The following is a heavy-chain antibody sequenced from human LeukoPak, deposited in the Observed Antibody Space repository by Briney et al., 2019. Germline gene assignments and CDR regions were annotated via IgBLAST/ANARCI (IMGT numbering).Heavy chain of an antibody. CDR3: ARSYCSSTSCLSGGVLDY. V-gene: IGHV1-69*13. CDR1: GYTFTSYD. D-gene: IGHD2-2*01. J-gene: IGHJ4*02. CDR2: IIPIFGTA. Sequence: ASVKVSCKASGYTFTSYDINWVRQATGQGLEWMGGIIPIFGTANYAQKFQGRVTITADESTSTAYMELSSLRSEDTAVYYCARSYCSSTSCLSGGVLDYWGQGTLVTVSS.